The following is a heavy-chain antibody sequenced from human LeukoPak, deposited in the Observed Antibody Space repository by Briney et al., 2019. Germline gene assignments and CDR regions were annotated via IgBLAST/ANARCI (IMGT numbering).Heavy chain of an antibody. J-gene: IGHJ4*02. CDR1: GFTFSSYW. D-gene: IGHD3-22*01. V-gene: IGHV3-7*01. CDR3: ARDTMLARTDY. CDR2: IKQDGSEK. Sequence: GGSLRLSCAASGFTFSSYWMSWVRQAPGKGLEWVANIKQDGSEKYYVDSVKGRFTISRDSAKNSLYLQMNSLRAEDTAVYYCARDTMLARTDYWGQGTLVTVSS.